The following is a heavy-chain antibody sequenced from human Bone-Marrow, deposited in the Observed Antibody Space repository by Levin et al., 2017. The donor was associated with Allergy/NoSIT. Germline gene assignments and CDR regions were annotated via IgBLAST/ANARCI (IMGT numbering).Heavy chain of an antibody. Sequence: SETLSLTCTVSGVSINSYYWNWIRQSPGKGLEWIGYIYKGNTNYNPSLKSRLTISLDTSKNHSSLRLSSVTAADTAIYYCANHYYKDGYNYGGNAFALWGPGTMVSASS. CDR2: IYKGNT. D-gene: IGHD5-24*01. V-gene: IGHV4-59*01. J-gene: IGHJ3*01. CDR1: GVSINSYY. CDR3: ANHYYKDGYNYGGNAFAL.